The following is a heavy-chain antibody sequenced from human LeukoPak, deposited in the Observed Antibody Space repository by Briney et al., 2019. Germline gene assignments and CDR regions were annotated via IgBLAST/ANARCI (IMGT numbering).Heavy chain of an antibody. J-gene: IGHJ5*02. Sequence: SVKVSCKASGGTFSSYAISWVRQAPGPGLEWMGGIIPIFGTANYAQKFQGRVTITADESTSTAYMELSSLRSEDTAVYYCARDGLSATVSSYNWFDPWGQGTLVTVSS. D-gene: IGHD4-11*01. V-gene: IGHV1-69*01. CDR3: ARDGLSATVSSYNWFDP. CDR2: IIPIFGTA. CDR1: GGTFSSYA.